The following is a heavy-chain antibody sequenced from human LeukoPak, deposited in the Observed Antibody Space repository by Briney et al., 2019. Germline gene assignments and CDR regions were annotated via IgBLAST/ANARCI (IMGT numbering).Heavy chain of an antibody. CDR1: GGTFSSYA. V-gene: IGHV1-69*05. D-gene: IGHD2-15*01. J-gene: IGHJ6*03. CDR2: IIPIFGTA. Sequence: GASVKVSCKASGGTFSSYAISWVRQAPGQGLEWMRRIIPIFGTANYAQKFQGRVTITTDESTSTAYMELSSLRSEDTAVYYCASAALGYCSGGSCYSHYYYYMDVWGKGTTVTVSS. CDR3: ASAALGYCSGGSCYSHYYYYMDV.